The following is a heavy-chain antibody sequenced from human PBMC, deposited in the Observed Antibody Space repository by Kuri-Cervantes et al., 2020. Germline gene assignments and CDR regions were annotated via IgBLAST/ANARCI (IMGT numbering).Heavy chain of an antibody. CDR1: GGSVSSGSYY. CDR3: ARGSSPGIAVAGPEGGYYFDY. D-gene: IGHD6-19*01. CDR2: IYISGST. V-gene: IGHV4-61*02. J-gene: IGHJ4*02. Sequence: SETLSLTCTVSGGSVSSGSYYWSWIRQPAGKGLEWIGRIYISGSTEYNPSLESRVTISVDTSKNQFSLKLSSVTAADTAVYYCARGSSPGIAVAGPEGGYYFDYWGQGTLVTVSS.